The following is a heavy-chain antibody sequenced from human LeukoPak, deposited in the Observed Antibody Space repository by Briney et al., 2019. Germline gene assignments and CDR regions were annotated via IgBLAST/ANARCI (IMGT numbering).Heavy chain of an antibody. J-gene: IGHJ4*02. CDR1: GFTFSSYG. Sequence: QSGGSLRLSCAASGFTFSSYGMHWVRQAPGKGLEWVAVITYDGSNKYYADSVKGRFTISRDNSKNALYLQMNSLRAEDTAVYYCARPGVRGVITYYFDYWGQGTLVTVSS. CDR3: ARPGVRGVITYYFDY. V-gene: IGHV3-30*03. CDR2: ITYDGSNK. D-gene: IGHD3-10*01.